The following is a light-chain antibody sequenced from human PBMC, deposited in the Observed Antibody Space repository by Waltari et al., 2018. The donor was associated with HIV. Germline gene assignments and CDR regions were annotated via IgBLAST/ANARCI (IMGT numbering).Light chain of an antibody. CDR2: RAS. CDR3: QQYSAFPWT. V-gene: IGKV1-5*03. CDR1: QSISNW. Sequence: DIQMTQSHSTLSASMGDRVSITCRASQSISNWLAWYQQKPGQAPKLLIYRASTLESGVPSRFSGSGSGTEFTLTINNLQPDDFATYYCQQYSAFPWTFGQGAKVEIK. J-gene: IGKJ1*01.